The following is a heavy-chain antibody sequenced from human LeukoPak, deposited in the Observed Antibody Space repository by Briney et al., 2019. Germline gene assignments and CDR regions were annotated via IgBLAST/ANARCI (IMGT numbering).Heavy chain of an antibody. CDR1: GFTFSSYG. J-gene: IGHJ4*02. V-gene: IGHV3-30*18. Sequence: PGGSLRLSCAASGFTFSSYGMHWVRQAPGKGLEWVAVISYDGSNKYYADSVKGRFTISRDNSKNTLYLQMNSLRAEDTAVYYCAKDGGYYDFWSGYTECDYWGQGTLVTVSS. CDR2: ISYDGSNK. CDR3: AKDGGYYDFWSGYTECDY. D-gene: IGHD3-3*01.